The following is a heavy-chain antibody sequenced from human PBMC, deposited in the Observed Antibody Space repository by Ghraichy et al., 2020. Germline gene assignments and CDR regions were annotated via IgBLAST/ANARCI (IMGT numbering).Heavy chain of an antibody. D-gene: IGHD3-3*01. CDR1: GFTFSSYG. V-gene: IGHV3-33*01. CDR3: ARDAHYDFWSGYYEYYGMDV. Sequence: GGSLRLSCAASGFTFSSYGMHWVRQAPGKGLEWVAVIWYDGSNKYYADSVKGRFTISRDNSKNTLYLQMISLRAEDTAVYYCARDAHYDFWSGYYEYYGMDVWGQGTTVTVSS. J-gene: IGHJ6*02. CDR2: IWYDGSNK.